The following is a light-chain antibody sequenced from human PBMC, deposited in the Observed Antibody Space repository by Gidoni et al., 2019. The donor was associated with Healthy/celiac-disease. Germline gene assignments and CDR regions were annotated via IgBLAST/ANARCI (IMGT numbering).Light chain of an antibody. V-gene: IGKV3-15*01. CDR1: QSGSSN. CDR3: HQENNGPWAT. Sequence: IVMTQSPATLPVSTGERATLSCRASQSGSSNLAGYHQKHGQATRLLSYGASSRATGIPARVSGSGSSTEFTTIISSRLSEDFVADYCHQENNGPWATFGQGTKVEIK. J-gene: IGKJ1*01. CDR2: GAS.